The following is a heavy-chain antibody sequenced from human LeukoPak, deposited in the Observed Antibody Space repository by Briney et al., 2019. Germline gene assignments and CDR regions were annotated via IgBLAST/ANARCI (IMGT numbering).Heavy chain of an antibody. D-gene: IGHD6-19*01. J-gene: IGHJ4*02. Sequence: SEILSLTCTVSGGSISSYYWSWIRQPPGKGLEWIGYIYYSGSTNYNPSLKSRVTISVDTSKNQFSLRLSSVTAADTAVYYCARTSGWVDYWGQGTLVTVSS. CDR1: GGSISSYY. CDR2: IYYSGST. CDR3: ARTSGWVDY. V-gene: IGHV4-59*01.